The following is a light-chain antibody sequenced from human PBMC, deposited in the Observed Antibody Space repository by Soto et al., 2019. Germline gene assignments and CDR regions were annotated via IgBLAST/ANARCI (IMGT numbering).Light chain of an antibody. J-gene: IGKJ4*01. V-gene: IGKV1-5*01. CDR2: DAS. CDR3: QQYYSTPLT. Sequence: IQMTQSPSTLSASVGDRVTITCRASQSISSWLAWYQQKPGIAPKLLIYDASSLESGVPSRFSGSGSGTEFTLTISSLQAEDVAVYYCQQYYSTPLTFGGGTKVDIK. CDR1: QSISSW.